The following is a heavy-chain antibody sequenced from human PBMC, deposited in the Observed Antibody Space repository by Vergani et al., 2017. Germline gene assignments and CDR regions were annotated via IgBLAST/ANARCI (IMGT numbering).Heavy chain of an antibody. D-gene: IGHD3-16*01. CDR3: AREGGRVKAFED. CDR2: IYYSGST. V-gene: IGHV4-31*03. J-gene: IGHJ4*02. CDR1: GGSISSGGYY. Sequence: QVQLQESGPGLVKPSQTLSLTCTVSGGSISSGGYYWSWIRPHPGKGLEWIGYIYYSGSTYYNPSLKSRVTISVDTSKNQFSLKLSSVTAADTAVYYCAREGGRVKAFEDWGQGTLVTVSS.